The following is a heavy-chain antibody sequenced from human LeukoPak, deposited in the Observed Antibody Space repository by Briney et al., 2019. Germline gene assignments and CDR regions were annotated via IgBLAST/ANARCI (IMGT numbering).Heavy chain of an antibody. J-gene: IGHJ4*02. CDR2: ISYDGSNN. Sequence: GGSLRLSCAASGFTFSSYGLHWVRQAPGKGLAWVAVISYDGSNNYYADSVKGRFTISRDNSKNTLYLQMNSLRAEDTAVYYCAKDLHDSSGYTPLWWGQGTLVTVSS. CDR1: GFTFSSYG. V-gene: IGHV3-30*18. D-gene: IGHD3-22*01. CDR3: AKDLHDSSGYTPLW.